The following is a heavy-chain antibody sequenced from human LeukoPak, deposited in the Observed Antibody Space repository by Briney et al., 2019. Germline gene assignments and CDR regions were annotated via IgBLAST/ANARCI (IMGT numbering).Heavy chain of an antibody. V-gene: IGHV1-69*04. CDR3: AQRLSWLDP. CDR2: IIPSLGIP. D-gene: IGHD2-2*01. CDR1: GDSFNNTA. J-gene: IGHJ5*02. Sequence: SVKVSCRASGDSFNNTAISWVRQAPGQGLEWVGRIIPSLGIPTYAQQFQGRVAITADTSTSTAFMELSGLTSEDTAVYYCAQRLSWLDPWGQGTRVTVSS.